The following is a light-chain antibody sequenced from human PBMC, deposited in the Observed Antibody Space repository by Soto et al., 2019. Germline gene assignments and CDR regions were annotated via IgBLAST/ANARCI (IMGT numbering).Light chain of an antibody. V-gene: IGKV1-5*03. J-gene: IGKJ4*01. CDR3: QQDDSYPLT. CDR2: KAS. CDR1: QSISSW. Sequence: DIQMTQSPSTLSASVEDRVTITCRASQSISSWLAWYQQKPGKAPNLLIYKASSLESGVPSRFSGSGSGTEFTLTISSLQPDDFATYYCQQDDSYPLTFGGGTKVEIK.